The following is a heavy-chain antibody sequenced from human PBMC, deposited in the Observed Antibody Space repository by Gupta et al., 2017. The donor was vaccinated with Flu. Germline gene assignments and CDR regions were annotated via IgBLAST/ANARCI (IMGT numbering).Heavy chain of an antibody. CDR1: Y. J-gene: IGHJ6*03. Sequence: YWGWIRQPPGKGLEWIGSIYYSGSTHYNPSLKSRVTISVDTSKNQFSLKLSSVTAADTAVYYCARATTVTYYYYMDVWGKGTTVTVSS. V-gene: IGHV4-39*01. CDR3: ARATTVTYYYYMDV. D-gene: IGHD4-4*01. CDR2: IYYSGST.